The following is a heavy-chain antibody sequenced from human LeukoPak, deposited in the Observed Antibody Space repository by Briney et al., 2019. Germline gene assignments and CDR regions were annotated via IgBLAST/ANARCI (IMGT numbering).Heavy chain of an antibody. CDR1: DYTFTTYG. CDR2: TSAYNGNT. J-gene: IGHJ4*02. V-gene: IGHV1-18*01. D-gene: IGHD3-22*01. Sequence: ASVKVSCKASDYTFTTYGLSWVRQAPGQGLEWMGWTSAYNGNTNYAQKLQGRVTMTTDTSTSTAYMELRSLRSEDTAVYYCAREGEGYDSSGYYGNWGQGTLVTVSS. CDR3: AREGEGYDSSGYYGN.